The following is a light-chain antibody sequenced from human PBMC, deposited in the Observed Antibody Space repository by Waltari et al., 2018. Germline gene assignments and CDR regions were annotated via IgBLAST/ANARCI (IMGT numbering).Light chain of an antibody. CDR3: CSYAGASTVV. Sequence: QSALTQPASVSVSPGPSITISCPGTTSDVGGSNLVAWYQHHPGKAPKLSIYGGNKRPSGVSNRFSGSKSGNTASLTISGLQAEDEADYYCCSYAGASTVVFGGGTRVTVL. CDR1: TSDVGGSNL. CDR2: GGN. J-gene: IGLJ2*01. V-gene: IGLV2-23*01.